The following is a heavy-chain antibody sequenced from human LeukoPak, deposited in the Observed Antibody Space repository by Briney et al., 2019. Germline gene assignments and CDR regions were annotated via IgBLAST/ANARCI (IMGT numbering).Heavy chain of an antibody. CDR2: IYYSGST. V-gene: IGHV4-61*01. D-gene: IGHD1-14*01. Sequence: SETLSLTCTVSGSSVSCGSYYWNWIRQPPGKGLEWIGHIYYSGSTDYNPSLKSRVTISADTSKNQFSLKMTSVTAADTAVYYCAREPGETDEGFEYWGQGTLVTVSS. CDR1: GSSVSCGSYY. CDR3: AREPGETDEGFEY. J-gene: IGHJ4*02.